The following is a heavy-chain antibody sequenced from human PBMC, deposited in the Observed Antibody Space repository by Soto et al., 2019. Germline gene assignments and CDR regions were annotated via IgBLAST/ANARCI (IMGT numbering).Heavy chain of an antibody. Sequence: QVQLVQSGAEVKKPGSSVKVSCKASGGTFTTYTITWVRQAPGQGLEWMGRIIPMIGVVNYAQKFQGRVTTTXXKXTXXAYMELSSLRSEDTAVYYCAMYYYDSSGYYNWLDPWGQGTLVTVSS. CDR2: IIPMIGVV. V-gene: IGHV1-69*02. D-gene: IGHD3-22*01. CDR3: AMYYYDSSGYYNWLDP. CDR1: GGTFTTYT. J-gene: IGHJ5*02.